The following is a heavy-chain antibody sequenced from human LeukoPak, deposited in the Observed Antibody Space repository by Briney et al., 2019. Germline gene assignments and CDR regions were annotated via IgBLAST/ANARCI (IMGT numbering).Heavy chain of an antibody. D-gene: IGHD3-22*01. Sequence: PSETLSLTCTVSGGSISSYYWSWIRLPPGKGLEWIGYIYYSGSTNYNPSLKSRVTISVDTSKNQFSLKLSSVTAADTAVYYCARARSGYYHTFDYWGQGTLVTVSS. CDR2: IYYSGST. CDR1: GGSISSYY. CDR3: ARARSGYYHTFDY. J-gene: IGHJ4*02. V-gene: IGHV4-59*01.